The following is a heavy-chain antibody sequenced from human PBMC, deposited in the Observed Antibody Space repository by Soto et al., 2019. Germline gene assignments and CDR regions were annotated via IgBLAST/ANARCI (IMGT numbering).Heavy chain of an antibody. Sequence: SETLSLTCAVYGGSFSGYYWCWIRQPPGKGLEWIGEINHSGSTNYNPSLKSRVTISVDTSKNQFSLKLSSVTAADTAVYYCARSGGDPMYYFDYRGQGTPVTVS. CDR1: GGSFSGYY. J-gene: IGHJ4*02. CDR3: ARSGGDPMYYFDY. D-gene: IGHD2-21*02. V-gene: IGHV4-34*01. CDR2: INHSGST.